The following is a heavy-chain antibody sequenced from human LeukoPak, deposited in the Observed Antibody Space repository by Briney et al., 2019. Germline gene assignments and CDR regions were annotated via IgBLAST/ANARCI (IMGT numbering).Heavy chain of an antibody. CDR2: INHSGST. CDR1: GGSFSGYY. Sequence: SETLSLTCAVYGGSFSGYYWSWIRQPPGKGLEWIGEINHSGSTNYNPSLKSRVTISVDTSKNQFSLKLSSVAAADTAVYYCASLSSEPPYYFDYWGQGTLVTVSS. CDR3: ASLSSEPPYYFDY. J-gene: IGHJ4*02. D-gene: IGHD2-15*01. V-gene: IGHV4-34*01.